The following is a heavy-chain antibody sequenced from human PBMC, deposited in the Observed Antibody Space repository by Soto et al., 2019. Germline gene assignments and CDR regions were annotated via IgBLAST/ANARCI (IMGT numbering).Heavy chain of an antibody. CDR3: LVWSGYSLGHFQH. Sequence: SVKVSCKSSGDSFSSYARSWVRQAPVQGLEWMGGIIPMLGTPSYAQKFQDRVTITADKFTSTAHMELSGLRSEDTAVYYCLVWSGYSLGHFQHWGQGTLVTVSS. J-gene: IGHJ1*01. D-gene: IGHD3-3*01. CDR1: GDSFSSYA. V-gene: IGHV1-69*10. CDR2: IIPMLGTP.